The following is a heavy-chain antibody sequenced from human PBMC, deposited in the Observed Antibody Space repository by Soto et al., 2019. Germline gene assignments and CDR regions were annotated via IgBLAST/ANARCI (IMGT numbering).Heavy chain of an antibody. CDR3: ARGRWGDTARYYYYGMDV. D-gene: IGHD5-18*01. V-gene: IGHV3-21*01. J-gene: IGHJ6*02. CDR2: ISSSSSYI. CDR1: GFTFSSYS. Sequence: PGGSLRLSCAASGFTFSSYSMNWVRQAPGKGLEWVSSISSSSSYIYYADSVKGRFTISRDNAKNSLYLQMNSLRAEDTAVYYCARGRWGDTARYYYYGMDVWGQGTTVTVSS.